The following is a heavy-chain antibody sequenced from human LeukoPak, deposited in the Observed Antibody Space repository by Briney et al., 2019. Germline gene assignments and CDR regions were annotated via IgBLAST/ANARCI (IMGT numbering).Heavy chain of an antibody. D-gene: IGHD3-3*01. CDR1: GYTFTSYD. Sequence: ASVKVSCKAPGYTFTSYDINWVRQATGQGLEWMGWMNPNSGNTGYAQKFQGRVTMTRNTSISTAYMELSSLRSEDTAVYYCARGRITIFGVVIIPSDYWGQGTLVTVPS. V-gene: IGHV1-8*01. CDR3: ARGRITIFGVVIIPSDY. CDR2: MNPNSGNT. J-gene: IGHJ4*02.